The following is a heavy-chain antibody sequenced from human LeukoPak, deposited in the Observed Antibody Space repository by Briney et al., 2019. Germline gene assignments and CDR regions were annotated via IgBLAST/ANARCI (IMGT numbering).Heavy chain of an antibody. Sequence: PGGSLRLSCAASGFTFSSYAMSWVRQAPGKGLEWVSAISGSGGSTYYADSVKGRFTVSRDNSKNTIYLQMDSLGPDDTATYFCARAILFTGSEYYFDYWGQGTLVTVSS. CDR1: GFTFSSYA. CDR2: ISGSGGST. D-gene: IGHD3-9*01. J-gene: IGHJ4*02. CDR3: ARAILFTGSEYYFDY. V-gene: IGHV3-23*01.